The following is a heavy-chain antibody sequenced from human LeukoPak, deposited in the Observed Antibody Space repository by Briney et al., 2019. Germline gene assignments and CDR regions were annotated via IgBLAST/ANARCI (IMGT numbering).Heavy chain of an antibody. Sequence: GRSLRLSCAASGFTFSSYGMHWVRQAPGKGLEWVAVIWYDGSSKYYADSVKGRFTISRDNSEKTVYLQMNGLRAEDTAVYYCARVIREYYYDSTNYYYYYGLDVWGQGTTVTVSS. CDR3: ARVIREYYYDSTNYYYYYGLDV. CDR1: GFTFSSYG. CDR2: IWYDGSSK. J-gene: IGHJ6*01. V-gene: IGHV3-33*01. D-gene: IGHD3-22*01.